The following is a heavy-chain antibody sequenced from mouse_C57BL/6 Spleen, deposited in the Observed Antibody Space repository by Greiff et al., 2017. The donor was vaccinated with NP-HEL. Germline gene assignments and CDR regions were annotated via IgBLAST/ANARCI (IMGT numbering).Heavy chain of an antibody. D-gene: IGHD3-2*02. Sequence: VHVKQSGAELVRPGASVKLSCTASGFNIKDDYMHWVKQRPEQGLEWIGWIDPENGDTEYASKFQGKATITADTSSNTAYLQLSSLTSEDTAVYYCTAQASGYWGQGTTLTVSS. CDR3: TAQASGY. CDR1: GFNIKDDY. V-gene: IGHV14-4*01. CDR2: IDPENGDT. J-gene: IGHJ2*01.